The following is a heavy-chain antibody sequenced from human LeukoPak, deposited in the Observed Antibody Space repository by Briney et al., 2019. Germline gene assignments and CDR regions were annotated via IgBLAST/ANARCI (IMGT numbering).Heavy chain of an antibody. CDR2: ISGSGGST. Sequence: GGSLRLSCAASGFTFSSYAMNWVRQAPGKGLEWVSAISGSGGSTYYADSVKGRFTISRDNSKNTLYLQMNSLRAEDAAVYYCAKDRDYSSSWLDYWGQGTLVTVSS. V-gene: IGHV3-23*01. D-gene: IGHD6-13*01. CDR3: AKDRDYSSSWLDY. J-gene: IGHJ4*02. CDR1: GFTFSSYA.